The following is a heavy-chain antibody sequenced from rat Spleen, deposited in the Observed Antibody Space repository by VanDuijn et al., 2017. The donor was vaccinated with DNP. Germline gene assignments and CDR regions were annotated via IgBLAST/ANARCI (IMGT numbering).Heavy chain of an antibody. J-gene: IGHJ2*01. Sequence: EVQLVESDGGLVQPGRSLKLSCAASGFTYSNYVMAWVRQAPTKGLEWVASISTGGGNTYYRDSVKGRFTISRDNSKNILYLQMDSLRSEDTATYYCTTAGRMGYVGYYFDYWGQGVMVTVSS. CDR3: TTAGRMGYVGYYFDY. V-gene: IGHV5S13*01. D-gene: IGHD1-7*01. CDR2: ISTGGGNT. CDR1: GFTYSNYV.